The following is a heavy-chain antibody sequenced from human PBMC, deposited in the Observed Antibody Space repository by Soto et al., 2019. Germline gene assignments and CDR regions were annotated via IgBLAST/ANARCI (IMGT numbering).Heavy chain of an antibody. V-gene: IGHV1-18*01. CDR2: ISAYNGNT. D-gene: IGHD4-17*01. CDR3: ARGTDGDVYWYFDL. J-gene: IGHJ2*01. CDR1: GYTFTSYG. Sequence: ASVKVSCKASGYTFTSYGISWVRQAPGQGLEWMGWISAYNGNTNYAQKLQGRVTMTTDTSTSTAYMELRSLRSDDTAMYYCARGTDGDVYWYFDLWGRGTLVTVSS.